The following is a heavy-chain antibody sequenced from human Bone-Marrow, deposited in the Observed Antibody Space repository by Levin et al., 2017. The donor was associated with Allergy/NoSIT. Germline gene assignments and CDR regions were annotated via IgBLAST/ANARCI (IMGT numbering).Heavy chain of an antibody. J-gene: IGHJ4*02. CDR1: GFTFGDYT. V-gene: IGHV3-49*03. CDR2: IRDKAYGEAT. Sequence: SCSASGFTFGDYTMTWFRQAPGKGLEWVSFIRDKAYGEATEYAASVKGRFTISRDDSKSIAYLQMNSLKTEDTAVYYCSRGPTAISGPDFWGQGTLVTVSS. CDR3: SRGPTAISGPDF. D-gene: IGHD2-21*01.